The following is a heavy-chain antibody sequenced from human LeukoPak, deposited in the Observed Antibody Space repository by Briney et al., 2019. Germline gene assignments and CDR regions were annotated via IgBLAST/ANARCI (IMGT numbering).Heavy chain of an antibody. CDR1: GGSISSYY. V-gene: IGHV4-59*01. CDR2: IYYSGST. D-gene: IGHD6-6*01. CDR3: ARDRPYGIAARYYNWFDP. J-gene: IGHJ5*02. Sequence: SETLSLTCTVSGGSISSYYWSWIRQPPGKGLEWIGYIYYSGSTNYNPSLKSRVTISVDTSKNQFSLKLSSVTAVDTAVYYCARDRPYGIAARYYNWFDPWGQGTLVTVSS.